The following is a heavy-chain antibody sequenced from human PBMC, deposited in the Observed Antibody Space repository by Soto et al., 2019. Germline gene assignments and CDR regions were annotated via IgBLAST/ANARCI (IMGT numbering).Heavy chain of an antibody. D-gene: IGHD6-13*01. CDR1: GYTLTELS. J-gene: IGHJ5*02. CDR3: ATDTFTAAEKGFDP. CDR2: FDPEDGET. V-gene: IGHV1-24*01. Sequence: ASVKVSCKVSGYTLTELSMHWVRQAPGKGLEWMGGFDPEDGETIYAQKFQGRVTMTEDTSTDTAYMELSSLGSEDTAVYYCATDTFTAAEKGFDPWGQGTLVTVSS.